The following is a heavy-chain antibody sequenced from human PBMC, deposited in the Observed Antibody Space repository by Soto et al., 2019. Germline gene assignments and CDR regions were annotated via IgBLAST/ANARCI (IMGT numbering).Heavy chain of an antibody. J-gene: IGHJ6*03. D-gene: IGHD2-21*01. CDR3: ARDRAYSMDV. Sequence: EVQLVESGGDLVQPGGSLRLSCVASGFTFSIYWMTWVRQAPGKGLEWLATIKQAGSEKFYVDSVKGRFTVSRDNAKNSLYLHMNSLRAEDTAVYYCARDRAYSMDVWGTGTTVTASS. V-gene: IGHV3-7*01. CDR1: GFTFSIYW. CDR2: IKQAGSEK.